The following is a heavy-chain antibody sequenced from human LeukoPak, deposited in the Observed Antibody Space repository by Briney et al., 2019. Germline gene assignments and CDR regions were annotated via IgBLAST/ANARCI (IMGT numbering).Heavy chain of an antibody. CDR3: AKDGFYDSSGYYSPFDY. D-gene: IGHD3-22*01. CDR1: GFTFNAYY. V-gene: IGHV3-7*03. CDR2: ISRDGNDV. J-gene: IGHJ4*02. Sequence: GGSLRLSCAASGFTFNAYYMGWVRQAPGKGLECVASISRDGNDVYYVDSVKGRFTISRDNARNSLHLQMNSLRVEDTAVYYCAKDGFYDSSGYYSPFDYWGQGTLVTVSS.